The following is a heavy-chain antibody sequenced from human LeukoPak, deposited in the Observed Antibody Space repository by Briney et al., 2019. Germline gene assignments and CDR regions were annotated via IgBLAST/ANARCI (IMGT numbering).Heavy chain of an antibody. CDR3: ASEGGSSSWYYFDY. J-gene: IGHJ4*02. V-gene: IGHV4-39*01. CDR2: IYYSGST. Sequence: SETLSLTCTVSGGSISSSSYYWGWIRQPPGKGLEWIGSIYYSGSTYYNPSLKSRVTISVDTSKNQFSLKLSSVTAADTAVYYCASEGGSSSWYYFDYWGQGTLVTVSS. CDR1: GGSISSSSYY. D-gene: IGHD6-6*01.